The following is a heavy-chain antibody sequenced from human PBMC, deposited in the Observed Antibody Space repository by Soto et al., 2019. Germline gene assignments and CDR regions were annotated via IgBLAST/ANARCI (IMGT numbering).Heavy chain of an antibody. D-gene: IGHD4-17*01. J-gene: IGHJ5*02. Sequence: KPSETLSLTCTVSGGSISSYYWSWIRQPPGKGLEWIGYIYYSGSTNYNPSLKSRVTISVDTSKNQFSLKLSSVTAADTAVYYCARDRGYGDYDNWFDPRGQGTLVTVSS. CDR2: IYYSGST. CDR3: ARDRGYGDYDNWFDP. CDR1: GGSISSYY. V-gene: IGHV4-59*01.